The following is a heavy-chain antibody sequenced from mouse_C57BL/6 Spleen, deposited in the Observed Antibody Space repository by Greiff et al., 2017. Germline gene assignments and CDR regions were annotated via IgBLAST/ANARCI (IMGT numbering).Heavy chain of an antibody. CDR1: GYTFTSYW. CDR2: IHPNSGST. V-gene: IGHV1-64*01. Sequence: QVQLQQPGAELVKPGASVKLSCKASGYTFTSYWMHWVKQRPGQGLEWIGMIHPNSGSTNYNEKFKSKATLTVDKSSSTAYMQLSSLTSEDSAVYYCAREGLPSYWYFDVWGTGTTVTVSS. D-gene: IGHD2-1*01. J-gene: IGHJ1*03. CDR3: AREGLPSYWYFDV.